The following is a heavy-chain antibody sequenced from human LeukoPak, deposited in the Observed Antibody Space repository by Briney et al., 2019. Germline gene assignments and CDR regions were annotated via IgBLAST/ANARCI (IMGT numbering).Heavy chain of an antibody. V-gene: IGHV1-2*02. D-gene: IGHD6-19*01. CDR1: GYTFTGYY. Sequence: ASVKVSCKASGYTFTGYYMHWVRQAPGQGLEWMGWINPNSGGTNYAQKFQGRVTMTRDTSISTAYMELSRLRSADTAVYYCARGIAVAGLDAFDVWGQGTMVTVSS. CDR3: ARGIAVAGLDAFDV. J-gene: IGHJ3*01. CDR2: INPNSGGT.